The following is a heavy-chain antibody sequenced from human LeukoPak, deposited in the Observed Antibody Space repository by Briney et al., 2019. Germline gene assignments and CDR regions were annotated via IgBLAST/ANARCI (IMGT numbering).Heavy chain of an antibody. CDR3: ARDGYDDAFDI. D-gene: IGHD6-13*01. Sequence: SVKVSCKASGGTFSSYAISWVRQAPGQGLEWMGRIIPILGTANYAQKFQGRVTITADKSTSTAYMELSSLRSEDTAVYYCARDGYDDAFDIWGQGTMVTVSS. CDR2: IIPILGTA. V-gene: IGHV1-69*04. J-gene: IGHJ3*02. CDR1: GGTFSSYA.